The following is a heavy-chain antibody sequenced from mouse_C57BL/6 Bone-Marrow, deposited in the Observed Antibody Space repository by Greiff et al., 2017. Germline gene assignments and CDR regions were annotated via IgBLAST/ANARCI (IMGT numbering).Heavy chain of an antibody. J-gene: IGHJ1*03. V-gene: IGHV1-7*01. CDR3: ARTPLGRPWYFDV. Sequence: QVQLQQSGAELAKPGASVKLSCKASGYTFTSYWMHWVKQRPGQGLEWIGYINPISGYTKYNQKFKDKATLTADKSSSTAYMQLSSLTYEDSAVYYCARTPLGRPWYFDVWGTGTTVTVSS. CDR1: GYTFTSYW. CDR2: INPISGYT. D-gene: IGHD4-1*01.